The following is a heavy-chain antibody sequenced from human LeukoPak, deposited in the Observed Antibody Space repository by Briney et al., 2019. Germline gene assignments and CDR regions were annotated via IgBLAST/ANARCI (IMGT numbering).Heavy chain of an antibody. CDR1: GGSFSGYY. CDR2: INHSGST. J-gene: IGHJ4*02. CDR3: ARGFDYGGRTVDY. V-gene: IGHV4-34*01. D-gene: IGHD4-23*01. Sequence: PSETLSLTCAVYGGSFSGYYWSWIRQPPGKGLEWIGEINHSGSTYYNPSLKSRVTISVDTSKNQFSLKLSSVTAADTAVYYCARGFDYGGRTVDYWGQGTLVTVSS.